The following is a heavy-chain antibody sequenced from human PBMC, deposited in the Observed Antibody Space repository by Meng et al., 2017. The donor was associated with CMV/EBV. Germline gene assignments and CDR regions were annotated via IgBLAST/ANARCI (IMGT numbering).Heavy chain of an antibody. D-gene: IGHD3-3*01. V-gene: IGHV1-2*02. J-gene: IGHJ3*02. CDR1: GYTFTGYY. CDR2: ISPNNGGT. Sequence: ASVKVSCKASGYTFTGYYMHWVRQAPGQGLEWMGWISPNNGGTNYVQKFQGRVTMTRDTSISTAYLELNRLTYDDTAVYYCASKLYYDFWSAYRGAEGVDPFNIWGQGTAVTVSS. CDR3: ASKLYYDFWSAYRGAEGVDPFNI.